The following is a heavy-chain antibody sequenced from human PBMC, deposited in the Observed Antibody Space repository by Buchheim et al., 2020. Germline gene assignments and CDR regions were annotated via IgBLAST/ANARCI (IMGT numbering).Heavy chain of an antibody. D-gene: IGHD3-22*01. Sequence: QVQLQESGPGLVKPSETLSLTCTVSGGSINGYYWSWIRQPPEKGLEWIGYISYTGATNYNPSLKSRLTLSVDASKNQFSLKLSSVTAADTALYYCARGYYDDRDYSNYFDPWGQG. CDR1: GGSINGYY. CDR3: ARGYYDDRDYSNYFDP. J-gene: IGHJ5*02. V-gene: IGHV4-59*01. CDR2: ISYTGAT.